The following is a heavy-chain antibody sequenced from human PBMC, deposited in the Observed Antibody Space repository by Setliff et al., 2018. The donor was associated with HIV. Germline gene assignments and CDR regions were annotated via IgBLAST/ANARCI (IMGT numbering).Heavy chain of an antibody. D-gene: IGHD3-3*01. J-gene: IGHJ4*02. CDR1: GFDFSNVW. Sequence: PGGSLRLSCTGSGFDFSNVWMSWVRQAPGKGLEWVGHISSEAQGGAIEYVEPVKGRFTISRDDSRNTLYLDMNSLKTEDTAVYYCTGSFLGNWGQGTLVTVSS. CDR2: ISSEAQGGAI. V-gene: IGHV3-15*01. CDR3: TGSFLGN.